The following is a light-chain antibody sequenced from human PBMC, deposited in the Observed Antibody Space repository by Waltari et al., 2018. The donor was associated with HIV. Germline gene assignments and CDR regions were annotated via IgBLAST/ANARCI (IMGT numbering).Light chain of an antibody. CDR3: SAWDSGLSAWV. Sequence: QAGLTQPPSVSKGLRQTATLTCTGNSNNVGNQGAAWLQQHQGHPPKLLSYRNNNRPSVISERLSATRSGNTASLTITGLQPEDEADYYCSAWDSGLSAWVFGGGTKLTVL. J-gene: IGLJ3*02. CDR1: SNNVGNQG. CDR2: RNN. V-gene: IGLV10-54*01.